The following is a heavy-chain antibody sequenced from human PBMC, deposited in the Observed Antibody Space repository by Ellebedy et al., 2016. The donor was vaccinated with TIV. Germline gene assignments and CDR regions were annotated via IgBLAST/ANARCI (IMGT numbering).Heavy chain of an antibody. Sequence: GESLKISCAASGLTFSSHAMSWVRQAPGKGLEWVSSITKSGGNTYYADSVKGRFTISRDNSKDTLYLQMNSLRAEDTAIYYCAREPVGVRPAFDVWGQGTMVTVSS. J-gene: IGHJ3*01. D-gene: IGHD4-23*01. CDR1: GLTFSSHA. CDR3: AREPVGVRPAFDV. CDR2: ITKSGGNT. V-gene: IGHV3-23*01.